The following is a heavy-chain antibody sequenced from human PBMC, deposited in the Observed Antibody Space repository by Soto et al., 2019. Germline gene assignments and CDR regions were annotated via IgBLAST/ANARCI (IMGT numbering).Heavy chain of an antibody. J-gene: IGHJ6*02. CDR1: GGSISSSNW. CDR3: ARSPDSSGYYPRWYYYGMEV. D-gene: IGHD3-22*01. CDR2: IYHSGST. Sequence: SETLSLTCAGSGGSISSSNWLSWVRQPPGKGLEWIGEIYHSGSTNYNPSLKSRVTISVDKSKNQFSLKLSSVTAADTAVYYCARSPDSSGYYPRWYYYGMEVWGQGTTVTVSS. V-gene: IGHV4-4*02.